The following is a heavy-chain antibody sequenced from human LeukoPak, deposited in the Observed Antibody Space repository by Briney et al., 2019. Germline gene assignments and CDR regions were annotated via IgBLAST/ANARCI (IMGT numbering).Heavy chain of an antibody. CDR3: VKDLDSGSPYYFDY. CDR1: GFTFRSYA. D-gene: IGHD1-26*01. Sequence: GGSLRLSCAASGFTFRSYAMNWVRQAPGKGLEWVLAISASGGSTYYADSVKGRFTISRDNSKNTLYLEMNSLRAEDTAIYYCVKDLDSGSPYYFDYGGRGTLVTVSS. J-gene: IGHJ4*02. V-gene: IGHV3-23*01. CDR2: ISASGGST.